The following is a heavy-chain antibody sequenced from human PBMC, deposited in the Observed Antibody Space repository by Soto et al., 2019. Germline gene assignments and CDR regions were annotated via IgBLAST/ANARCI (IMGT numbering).Heavy chain of an antibody. CDR1: GFTFSSYG. V-gene: IGHV3-48*04. Sequence: PGGSLRLSCAASGFTFSSYGMHWVRQAPGKGLEWVSYISSSGSTIYYADSVKGRFTISRDNAKNSLYLQMNSLRAEDTAVYYCAREIGYSYGPFDYWGQGTLVTVPQ. CDR2: ISSSGSTI. D-gene: IGHD5-18*01. J-gene: IGHJ4*02. CDR3: AREIGYSYGPFDY.